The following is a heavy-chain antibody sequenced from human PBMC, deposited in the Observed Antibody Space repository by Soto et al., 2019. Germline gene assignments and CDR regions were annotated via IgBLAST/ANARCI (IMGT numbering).Heavy chain of an antibody. CDR1: GVTFSSYT. D-gene: IGHD5-12*01. J-gene: IGHJ3*01. Sequence: QVQLVQSGAEVRKPGSSVKVSCKASGVTFSSYTISWVRQAPGQGLEWMGRIIPVLGVANYAPKFQGRLNIIAYEPTSTVYMDLRRLRSEATAMYYARWLITGDSDGSVFWGQGTFITDSS. CDR2: IIPVLGVA. V-gene: IGHV1-69*02. CDR3: RWLITGDSDGSVF.